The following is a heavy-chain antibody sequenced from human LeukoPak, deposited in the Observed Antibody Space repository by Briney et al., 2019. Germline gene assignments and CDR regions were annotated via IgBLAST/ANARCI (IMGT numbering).Heavy chain of an antibody. J-gene: IGHJ4*02. Sequence: ASVKVSCTVSGYTLTELSMHWVRQAPGKGREGMGGFDPEDGETIYAQKFQGRVTMTEDTSTDTAYMELSSLRSEDTAVYYCATPGRWYPLPFDYWGQGTLVTVSS. CDR3: ATPGRWYPLPFDY. V-gene: IGHV1-24*01. CDR1: GYTLTELS. CDR2: FDPEDGET. D-gene: IGHD4-23*01.